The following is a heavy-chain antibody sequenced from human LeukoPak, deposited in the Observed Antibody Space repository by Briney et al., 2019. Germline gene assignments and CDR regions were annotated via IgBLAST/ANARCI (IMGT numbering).Heavy chain of an antibody. Sequence: GGSPRLSCTVSGFTFDDYAMHWVRHTPGKGLEWVAGITWNRDNIGYGDSVKGRFTISRDNVKNVLYLQMNSLRPEDTALYYCAKDLSSAITSALVLDVWGQGTTV. CDR2: ITWNRDNI. J-gene: IGHJ6*02. V-gene: IGHV3-9*01. D-gene: IGHD3-22*01. CDR1: GFTFDDYA. CDR3: AKDLSSAITSALVLDV.